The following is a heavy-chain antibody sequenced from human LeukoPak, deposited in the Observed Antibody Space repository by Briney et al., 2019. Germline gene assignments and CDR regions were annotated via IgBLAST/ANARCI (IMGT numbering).Heavy chain of an antibody. Sequence: PGGSLRLSCTASGFTFSDFWMHWVRQAPGKGLVWVSRINSNEGSRGYADSARGRFTISRDNAKNTLYLQLNSLRAEDTAVYYCARDDGDTPIHAFYTWGHGEMVTVSS. CDR3: ARDDGDTPIHAFYT. V-gene: IGHV3-74*01. D-gene: IGHD4-17*01. CDR2: INSNEGSR. J-gene: IGHJ3*02. CDR1: GFTFSDFW.